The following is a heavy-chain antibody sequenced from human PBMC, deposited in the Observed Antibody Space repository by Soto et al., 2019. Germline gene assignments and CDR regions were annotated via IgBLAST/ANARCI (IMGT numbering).Heavy chain of an antibody. Sequence: GESLKISCKGSGYSFTSYWIGWVRQMPGKGLEWMGIIYPGDSDTRYSPSFQGQVTISADKSISTAYLQWSSLKASDTAMYYCARHGDIVVVPAAPANYYYYYGMDVWGQGTTVTVS. D-gene: IGHD2-2*01. CDR3: ARHGDIVVVPAAPANYYYYYGMDV. CDR1: GYSFTSYW. J-gene: IGHJ6*02. V-gene: IGHV5-51*01. CDR2: IYPGDSDT.